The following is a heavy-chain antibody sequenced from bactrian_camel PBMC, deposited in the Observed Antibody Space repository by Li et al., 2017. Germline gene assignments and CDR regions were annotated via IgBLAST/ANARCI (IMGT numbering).Heavy chain of an antibody. CDR2: IYTGGGTT. Sequence: VQLVESGGGSVQPGGSLRLSCDTSGFTFSDNLMHWVRQAPGKGLEWVSSIYTGGGTTYYADSVKGRFTISRDNAKNTVYLQMNSLKPEDTAVYYCVRAASSQMGWADFGYWGQGTQVTVS. J-gene: IGHJ6*01. D-gene: IGHD5*01. CDR3: VRAASSQMGWADFGY. V-gene: IGHV3S19*01. CDR1: GFTFSDNL.